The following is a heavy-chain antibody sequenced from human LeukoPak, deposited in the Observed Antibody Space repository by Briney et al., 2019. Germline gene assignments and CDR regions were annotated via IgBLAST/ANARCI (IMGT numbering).Heavy chain of an antibody. CDR3: ARVAGIVVVIFDY. V-gene: IGHV3-7*01. CDR1: GFTFSSYW. J-gene: IGHJ4*02. Sequence: GGSLRLSCAASGFTFSSYWISWVRQAPGKGLEWVANIKQDGSEKYYVDSVKGRFTISRDNAKNSLYLQMNSLRAEDTAVYYCARVAGIVVVIFDYWGQGTLVTVSS. CDR2: IKQDGSEK. D-gene: IGHD3-22*01.